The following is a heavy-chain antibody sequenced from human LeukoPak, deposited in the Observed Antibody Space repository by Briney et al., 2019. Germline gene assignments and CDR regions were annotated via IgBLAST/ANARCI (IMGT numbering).Heavy chain of an antibody. CDR2: IRYDGSNN. CDR3: AKDRGYDSRLDP. Sequence: PGGSLRLSCAASGFTFSTYGMHWVRQAPGKGLEWVAFIRYDGSNNYYADSVKRRFTISRDNSKNTLYLQMKSLRAEDTAVYYCAKDRGYDSRLDPWGQGTLVTVSS. CDR1: GFTFSTYG. D-gene: IGHD3-22*01. V-gene: IGHV3-30*02. J-gene: IGHJ5*02.